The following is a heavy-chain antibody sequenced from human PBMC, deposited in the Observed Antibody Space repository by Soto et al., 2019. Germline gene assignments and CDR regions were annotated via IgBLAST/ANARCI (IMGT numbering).Heavy chain of an antibody. CDR1: GGSFSGYY. CDR3: ARVGINWNYVSGWFDP. Sequence: SETLSLTCAVYGGSFSGYYWSWIRQPPGKGLEWIGEINHSGSTNYNPSLKSRVTISVDTSKNQFSLKLSSVTAADTAVYYCARVGINWNYVSGWFDPWGQGTLVTVSS. V-gene: IGHV4-34*01. J-gene: IGHJ5*02. CDR2: INHSGST. D-gene: IGHD1-7*01.